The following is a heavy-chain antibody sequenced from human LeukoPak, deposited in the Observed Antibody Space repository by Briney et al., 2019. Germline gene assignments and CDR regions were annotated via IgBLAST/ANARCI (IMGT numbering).Heavy chain of an antibody. D-gene: IGHD6-19*01. CDR3: AKATGAVAGYFDY. V-gene: IGHV3-23*01. CDR1: GFTFSTYA. Sequence: GGSLRLSCAASGFTFSTYALSWVRQAPGKGLEWVSAISGSGGSTYYADSVKGRFTISRDNSKNTLYLQMNSLRAEDTAVYYCAKATGAVAGYFDYWGQGTLVTVSS. CDR2: ISGSGGST. J-gene: IGHJ4*02.